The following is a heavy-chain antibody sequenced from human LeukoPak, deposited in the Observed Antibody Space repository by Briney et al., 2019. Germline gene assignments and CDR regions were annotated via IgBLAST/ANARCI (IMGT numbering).Heavy chain of an antibody. CDR3: AGGSGWLGVGDY. CDR2: IKQDGSEK. CDR1: GCRFSYFP. V-gene: IGHV3-7*01. J-gene: IGHJ4*02. Sequence: RTGGCLRLSCAASGCRFSYFPMSWVRQAPGKGLEWVANIKQDGSEKYYVDSVKGRFTISRDNAKNSLYLQMNSLRAEDTAVYYCAGGSGWLGVGDYWGQGTLVTVSS. D-gene: IGHD6-19*01.